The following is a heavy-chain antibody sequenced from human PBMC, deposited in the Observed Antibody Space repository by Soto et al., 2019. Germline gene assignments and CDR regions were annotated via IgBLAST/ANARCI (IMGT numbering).Heavy chain of an antibody. CDR3: AVWYYSDSSGYKGYYFDY. Sequence: RGESLKISCKGYGYSFTTYWIGWVRQMRGKGLEWMGIIYPGYSDTSYSPSFQGQVTISADKSISTAYLQWSSLKDSDTAMYYCAVWYYSDSSGYKGYYFDYWGQGTLVTVSS. J-gene: IGHJ4*02. CDR2: IYPGYSDT. CDR1: GYSFTTYW. V-gene: IGHV5-51*01. D-gene: IGHD3-22*01.